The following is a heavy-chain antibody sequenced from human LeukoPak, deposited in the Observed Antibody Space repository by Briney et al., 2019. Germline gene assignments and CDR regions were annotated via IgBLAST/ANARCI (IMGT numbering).Heavy chain of an antibody. CDR1: GFTFSNYW. CDR2: INQDSSEK. J-gene: IGHJ4*02. D-gene: IGHD2-15*01. V-gene: IGHV3-7*01. CDR3: VQGWRDN. Sequence: GGSLTLSCAASGFTFSNYWMSWVRQAPGKGLEWVANINQDSSEKYYVDSVKGRFTISRDNAKNSLYLQLNTLSPEDTAVYYCVQGWRDNWGQGTLVTVSS.